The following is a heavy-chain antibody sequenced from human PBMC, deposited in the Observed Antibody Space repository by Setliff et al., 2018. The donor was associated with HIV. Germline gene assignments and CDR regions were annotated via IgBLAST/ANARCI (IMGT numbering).Heavy chain of an antibody. J-gene: IGHJ6*02. CDR2: ISAYNGNT. Sequence: GASVKVSCKASGYTFTSYGISWVRQAPGQGLEWMGWISAYNGNTNYAQKLQGRFTISRDNSQNMLYLQMNSLRAEDTAVYYCARGGRLQYFDWPSYAMDVWGQGTTVTVSS. V-gene: IGHV1-18*01. CDR3: ARGGRLQYFDWPSYAMDV. CDR1: GYTFTSYG. D-gene: IGHD3-9*01.